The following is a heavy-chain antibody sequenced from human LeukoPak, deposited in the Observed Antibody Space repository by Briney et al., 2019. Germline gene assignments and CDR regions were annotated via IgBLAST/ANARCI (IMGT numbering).Heavy chain of an antibody. V-gene: IGHV3-20*04. D-gene: IGHD7-27*01. J-gene: IGHJ4*02. CDR2: IRGDAGSA. CDR3: ARVWAWGSGNYFDN. CDR1: GFTFYAFG. Sequence: PGGSLRLSCAASGFTFYAFGMTWGPQAPGKGLEWVSAIRGDAGSAGYADSVKGRFTISRDNAKNSLYLQMNSLRVEDTALYYCARVWAWGSGNYFDNWGQGTLVTVSS.